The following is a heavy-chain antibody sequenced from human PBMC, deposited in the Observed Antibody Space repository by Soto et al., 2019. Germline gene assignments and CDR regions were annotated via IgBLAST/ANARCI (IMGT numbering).Heavy chain of an antibody. V-gene: IGHV4-34*01. CDR2: INHSGST. J-gene: IGHJ4*02. Sequence: SETLSLTCAVYGGSFSGYYWSWIRQPPGKGLEWIGEINHSGSTNYNPSLKSRVTIPVDTSKNQFSLKLSSVTAADTAVYYCARGIDYYDSSGSDYWGQGTLVTVSS. D-gene: IGHD3-22*01. CDR1: GGSFSGYY. CDR3: ARGIDYYDSSGSDY.